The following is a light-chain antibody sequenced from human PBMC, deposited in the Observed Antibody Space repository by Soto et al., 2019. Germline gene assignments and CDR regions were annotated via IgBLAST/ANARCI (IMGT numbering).Light chain of an antibody. CDR2: LNSDGSH. V-gene: IGLV4-69*01. J-gene: IGLJ2*01. CDR1: SGHSSYA. CDR3: QTWGTLVPV. Sequence: QLVLTQSPSASASLGASVKLTCTLSSGHSSYAIAWHQQQPEKGPRYLMKLNSDGSHSKGDGIPDRFSGSSSGAERYLTISRLQYEDEADYYCQTWGTLVPVFGGGTKLTVL.